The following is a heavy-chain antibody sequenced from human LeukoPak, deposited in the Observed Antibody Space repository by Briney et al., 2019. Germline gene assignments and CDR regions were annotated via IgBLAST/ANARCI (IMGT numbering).Heavy chain of an antibody. CDR1: GGSFSGYY. D-gene: IGHD3-22*01. Sequence: PSETLSLTCAVYGGSFSGYYWSWIRQPPGKGLEWIGEINHSGSTNYNPSLKSRVTISVDTSKNQFSLTLSSVTAADTAVYYCARDGSGYYDSSGYDAFDIWGQGTMVTVSS. J-gene: IGHJ3*02. CDR3: ARDGSGYYDSSGYDAFDI. CDR2: INHSGST. V-gene: IGHV4-34*01.